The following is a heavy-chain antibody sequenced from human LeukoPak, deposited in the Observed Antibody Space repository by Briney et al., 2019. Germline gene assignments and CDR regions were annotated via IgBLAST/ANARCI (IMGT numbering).Heavy chain of an antibody. J-gene: IGHJ4*02. CDR2: ISGSSSYM. Sequence: GGSLRLSCAASGFTFSSYTMDWVRQAPGKGLEWVSCISGSSSYMYYADSVKGRFTISRDNAKNSLYLQMNSLRAEDTAVYYCARTYDSSAYGLDYWGQGILVTVSS. CDR1: GFTFSSYT. D-gene: IGHD3-22*01. CDR3: ARTYDSSAYGLDY. V-gene: IGHV3-21*01.